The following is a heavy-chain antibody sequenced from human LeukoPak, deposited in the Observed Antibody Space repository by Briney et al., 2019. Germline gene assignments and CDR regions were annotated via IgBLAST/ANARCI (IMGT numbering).Heavy chain of an antibody. J-gene: IGHJ4*02. CDR2: INHSGST. D-gene: IGHD3-22*01. Sequence: KPSETLSLTCAVYGGSFSGYYWSWFRQPPGKGLGWIGEINHSGSTNYNPSLKSRVTISVDTSKNQFSLKLSSVTAADTAVYYCARGPRNDSSGYYWEEEFDYWGQGTLVTVSS. CDR1: GGSFSGYY. CDR3: ARGPRNDSSGYYWEEEFDY. V-gene: IGHV4-34*01.